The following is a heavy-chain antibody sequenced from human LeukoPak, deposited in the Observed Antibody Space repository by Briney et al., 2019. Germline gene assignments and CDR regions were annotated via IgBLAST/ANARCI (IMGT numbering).Heavy chain of an antibody. CDR2: VNRDGSET. CDR1: GFALSSHW. J-gene: IGHJ6*02. CDR3: ARNNGMDV. V-gene: IGHV3-7*03. Sequence: GGSPRLSCAASGFALSSHWMTWVRQVPGRGPEWVANVNRDGSETYYLDSVKGRFTISKDNAKNSLYLQMNSLRAEDTALYHCARNNGMDVWGQGTTVIVSS.